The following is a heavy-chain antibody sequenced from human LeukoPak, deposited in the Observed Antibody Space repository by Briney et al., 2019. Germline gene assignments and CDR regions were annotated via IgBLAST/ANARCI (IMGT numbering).Heavy chain of an antibody. V-gene: IGHV3-23*01. CDR1: GFTFSSYA. J-gene: IGHJ5*02. D-gene: IGHD6-13*01. CDR2: ISGSGGST. CDR3: AKDGYSSSWCRFDP. Sequence: ESLRLSCAASGFTFSSYAMSWVRQAPGKGLEWVSAISGSGGSTYYADSVKGRFTISRDNSKNTLYLQMNSLRAEDTAVYYCAKDGYSSSWCRFDPWGQGTLVTVSS.